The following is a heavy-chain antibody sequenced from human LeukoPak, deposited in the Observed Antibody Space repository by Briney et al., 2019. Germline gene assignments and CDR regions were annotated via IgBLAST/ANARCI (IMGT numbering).Heavy chain of an antibody. J-gene: IGHJ3*02. CDR2: IKQDGSEK. CDR3: ARSGYSYGSDAFDI. V-gene: IGHV3-7*01. Sequence: GGSLRLSCAASGFTFSSYWMSWVRQAPGKGLEWVANIKQDGSEKYYVDSVKGRFTISRDNAKNSLYLQMNSLRAEDTAVYYCARSGYSYGSDAFDIWGQGTMVTVSS. CDR1: GFTFSSYW. D-gene: IGHD5-18*01.